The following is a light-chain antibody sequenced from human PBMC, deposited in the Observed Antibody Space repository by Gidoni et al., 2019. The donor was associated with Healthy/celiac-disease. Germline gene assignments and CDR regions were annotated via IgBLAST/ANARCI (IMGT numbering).Light chain of an antibody. CDR3: QSYDSSLSVFYV. CDR2: GNS. Sequence: QSVLTQPPSVSGAPGQRVTISCTGSSSKIGAGYDVHWYQQLPGTAPTLPIYGNSNLPSGVPDRFSGSKSGTSASLAITGLQAEDEADYYCQSYDSSLSVFYVFGTGTKVTVL. J-gene: IGLJ1*01. CDR1: SSKIGAGYD. V-gene: IGLV1-40*01.